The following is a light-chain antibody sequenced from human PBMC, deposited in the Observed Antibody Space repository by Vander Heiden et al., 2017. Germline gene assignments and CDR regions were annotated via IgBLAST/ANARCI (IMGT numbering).Light chain of an antibody. CDR1: PSVSSSY. V-gene: IGKV3-20*01. J-gene: IGKJ5*01. CDR3: QQYGSSPPIT. Sequence: EIVLTQSPGILSLLPGERATLSCRASPSVSSSYLAWYQQKPGQAPRLLIYGASSRATGIPDRFSGSGSGTDFTLTISRLEPEDFAVYYCQQYGSSPPITFGQGTRLEIK. CDR2: GAS.